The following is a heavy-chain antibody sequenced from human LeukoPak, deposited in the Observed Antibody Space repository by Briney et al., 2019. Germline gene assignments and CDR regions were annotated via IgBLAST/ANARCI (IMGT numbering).Heavy chain of an antibody. CDR1: GFTFSSYW. D-gene: IGHD1-26*01. CDR3: AKKYSTGLDP. V-gene: IGHV3-30*02. J-gene: IGHJ5*02. CDR2: IRYDGSNK. Sequence: PGGSLRLSCAVSGFTFSSYWMSWVRQTPGKGLEWVAFIRYDGSNKYYADSVKGRFTISRDNSKNTLYLQMNSLRVEDTAVYYCAKKYSTGLDPWGQGTLVTVSS.